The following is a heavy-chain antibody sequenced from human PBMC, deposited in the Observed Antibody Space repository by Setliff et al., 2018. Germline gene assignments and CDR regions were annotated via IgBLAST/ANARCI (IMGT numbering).Heavy chain of an antibody. Sequence: ASVKVSCKASGGTFRSYGISWVRQAPGQGLEWMGGTIPSFGSTNYAQKFQDRVTIITDESTSTAYMELSSLRTEDTAVYYCAREVGVAVTTTNYHYYMDVWGKGTTVTVS. CDR3: AREVGVAVTTTNYHYYMDV. D-gene: IGHD4-17*01. CDR1: GGTFRSYG. J-gene: IGHJ6*03. CDR2: TIPSFGST. V-gene: IGHV1-69*05.